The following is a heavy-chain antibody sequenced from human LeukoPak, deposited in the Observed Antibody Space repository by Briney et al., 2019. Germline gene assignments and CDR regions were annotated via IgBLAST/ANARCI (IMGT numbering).Heavy chain of an antibody. CDR1: GFTLSTYW. D-gene: IGHD2/OR15-2a*01. CDR2: IKQDGSRK. Sequence: QSGGSLRLSCAASGFTLSTYWMSWVRQAPGKGLEWVANIKQDGSRKYYVDSVKGRFTISRDNAKDSLYLQVNSLRAEDTAVYYCARSGNNYYYYMDVWGKGTTVTVSS. CDR3: ARSGNNYYYYMDV. V-gene: IGHV3-7*01. J-gene: IGHJ6*03.